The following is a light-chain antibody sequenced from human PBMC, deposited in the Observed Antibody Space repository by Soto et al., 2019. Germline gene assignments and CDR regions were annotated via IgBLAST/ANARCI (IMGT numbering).Light chain of an antibody. CDR3: QQRRIWPLT. CDR2: DAS. V-gene: IGKV3-11*01. J-gene: IGKJ4*01. Sequence: EIVMTQSPVTLSLSPGERATLSCRASENILNNLAWYRQKPGQAPRLLIYDASNRAAGIPARFSGSGSGTDFTLTISSLEPEDFAVYYCQQRRIWPLTFGGGTKVEIK. CDR1: ENILNN.